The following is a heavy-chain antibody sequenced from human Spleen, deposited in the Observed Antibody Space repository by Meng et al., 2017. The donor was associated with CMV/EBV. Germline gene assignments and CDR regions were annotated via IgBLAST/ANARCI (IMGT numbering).Heavy chain of an antibody. CDR2: INWDGGST. Sequence: SCAASGVTFDGYGMSWVRQAAGKGRRWSSCINWDGGSTGCADTVKGQFTISRDNAKNCLYLQMNSLRAEDTALCYCARARYGVVIAYWGQGTLVTVSS. CDR3: ARARYGVVIAY. J-gene: IGHJ4*02. V-gene: IGHV3-20*04. D-gene: IGHD2-21*01. CDR1: GVTFDGYG.